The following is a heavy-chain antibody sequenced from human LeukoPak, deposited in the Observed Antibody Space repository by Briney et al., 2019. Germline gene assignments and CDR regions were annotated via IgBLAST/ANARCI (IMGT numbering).Heavy chain of an antibody. J-gene: IGHJ5*02. D-gene: IGHD3-3*01. V-gene: IGHV4-4*07. CDR2: IYTSRCT. CDR1: GGPISRYY. CDR3: AREPTIFGSYNWFDP. Sequence: SETLSLTCTVSGGPISRYYWSWIRQPARKGWHGMGRIYTSRCTNYIPSLKSRVTMSVDTSKNHSSLKLSSVTAADTAVYYCAREPTIFGSYNWFDPWGQGTLVTVSS.